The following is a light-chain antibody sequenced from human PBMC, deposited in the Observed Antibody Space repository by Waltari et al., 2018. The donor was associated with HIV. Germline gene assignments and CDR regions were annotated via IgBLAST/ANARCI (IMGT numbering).Light chain of an antibody. J-gene: IGLJ2*01. CDR2: RDT. CDR3: QVWDSSTAF. CDR1: NIGRKV. V-gene: IGLV3-9*01. Sequence: SYDLTQPLSVSVARGQTATISCGGDNIGRKVVHWYQQKPGKAPLLVIYRDTHRPSGIPDRFSGSNSGNTATLTISRAQPGDEADFYCQVWDSSTAFFGGGTKLTVL.